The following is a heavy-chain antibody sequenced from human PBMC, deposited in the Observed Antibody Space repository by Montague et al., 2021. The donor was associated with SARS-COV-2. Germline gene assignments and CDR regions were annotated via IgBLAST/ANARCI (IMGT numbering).Heavy chain of an antibody. D-gene: IGHD3-3*01. CDR1: GGSIRSCY. J-gene: IGHJ4*02. CDR2: IYYTGET. Sequence: SETLSLTCSFSGGSIRSCYWSWIRLPPGKPLEWLGYIYYTGETTHSPSLKSRVTISVDTSRSQFSLRLTSVTAADTAVYFCARFWSGYVDKWSQGTLVTVSS. CDR3: ARFWSGYVDK. V-gene: IGHV4-59*01.